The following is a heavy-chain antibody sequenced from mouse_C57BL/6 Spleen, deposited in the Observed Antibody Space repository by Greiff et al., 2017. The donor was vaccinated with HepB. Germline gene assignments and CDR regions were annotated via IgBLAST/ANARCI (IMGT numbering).Heavy chain of an antibody. V-gene: IGHV1-82*01. D-gene: IGHD1-1*01. Sequence: VQLVESGPELVKPGASVKISCKASGYAFSSSWMNWVKQRPGKGLEWIGRIYPGDGDTNYNGKFKGKATLTADKSSSTAFMQLSSLTSEDSAVYFCASPITTVVAYYAMDYWGQGTSVTVSS. J-gene: IGHJ4*01. CDR2: IYPGDGDT. CDR3: ASPITTVVAYYAMDY. CDR1: GYAFSSSW.